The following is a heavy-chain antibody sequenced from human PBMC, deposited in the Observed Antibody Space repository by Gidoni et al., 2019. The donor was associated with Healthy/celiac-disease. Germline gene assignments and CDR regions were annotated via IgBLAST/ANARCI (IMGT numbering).Heavy chain of an antibody. J-gene: IGHJ4*02. Sequence: EVQLLESGGGFVQPEGSLRLSGAASGFTFRSSAMSWVRQVPGKGLAWVSAISGSGGSTDYADSVKGRFTISRDNSKNTLYLQMNSLRAEDTAVYYCAKATVTTGSFDYWGQGTLVTVSA. CDR3: AKATVTTGSFDY. CDR2: ISGSGGST. D-gene: IGHD4-4*01. V-gene: IGHV3-23*01. CDR1: GFTFRSSA.